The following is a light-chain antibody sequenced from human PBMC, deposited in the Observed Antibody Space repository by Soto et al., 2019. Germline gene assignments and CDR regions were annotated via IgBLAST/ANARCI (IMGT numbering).Light chain of an antibody. CDR3: QQYNSYPLT. V-gene: IGKV1-5*03. Sequence: DIQMTQSPSTLSASVGDRVTITCRASQSISTWLAWYQQRPGKAPNLLIYKASTLETGVPSRLSGSGSGTEFSLTISGLQPEDLPTYYCQQYNSYPLTFGGGTKVEIK. CDR1: QSISTW. CDR2: KAS. J-gene: IGKJ4*01.